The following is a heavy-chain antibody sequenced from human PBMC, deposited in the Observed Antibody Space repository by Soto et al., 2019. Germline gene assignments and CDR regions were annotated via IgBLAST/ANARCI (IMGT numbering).Heavy chain of an antibody. Sequence: QVQLVESGGDLVKPGGSLRLSCAASGFTFSDYYMSWIRQAPGKGLEWVSYISSSTTYANYADSVKGRFTISRDNAKNLLFLQMNSLRAEDTAVYYCATNQGYRGFEGPDYWGQGTLVTVSS. J-gene: IGHJ4*02. V-gene: IGHV3-11*05. D-gene: IGHD5-12*01. CDR2: ISSSTTYA. CDR3: ATNQGYRGFEGPDY. CDR1: GFTFSDYY.